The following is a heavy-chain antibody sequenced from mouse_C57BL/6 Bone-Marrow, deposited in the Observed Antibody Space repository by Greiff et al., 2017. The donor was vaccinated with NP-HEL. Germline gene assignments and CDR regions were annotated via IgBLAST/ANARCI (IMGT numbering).Heavy chain of an antibody. CDR3: ARHGVVSVVYVFYF. D-gene: IGHD6-2*01. CDR1: GYTFTSYG. CDR2: IYPRSGST. Sequence: QVQLQQSGAELARPGASVKLSCKASGYTFTSYGIHWVKQRTGQGLEWIGGIYPRSGSTKYNEKFKGKATLTADKSSSTAYMELSSLTSEDSAVYFCARHGVVSVVYVFYFWGSGPAITVS. J-gene: IGHJ1*01. V-gene: IGHV1-81*01.